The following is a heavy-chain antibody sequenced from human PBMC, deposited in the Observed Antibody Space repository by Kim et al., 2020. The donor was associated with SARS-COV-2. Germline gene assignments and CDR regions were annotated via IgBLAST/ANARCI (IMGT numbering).Heavy chain of an antibody. V-gene: IGHV3-30*01. D-gene: IGHD3-10*01. J-gene: IGHJ4*02. Sequence: DSVKGRFTISRDNSKNTLYLQMNSLRAEDTAVYYCASHRVPLWFGESTSDYWGQGTLVTVSS. CDR3: ASHRVPLWFGESTSDY.